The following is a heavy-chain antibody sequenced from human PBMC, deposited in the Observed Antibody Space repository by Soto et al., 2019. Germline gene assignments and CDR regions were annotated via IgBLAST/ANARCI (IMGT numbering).Heavy chain of an antibody. D-gene: IGHD3-22*01. CDR3: AHSLRYLPHWVTTRQYYFDY. V-gene: IGHV2-5*02. J-gene: IGHJ4*02. CDR2: IYWDDDK. Sequence: QITLKESGPPLVKPTQTLTLTCTFSGFSLSTSGVGVGWIRQPPGKALEWLALIYWDDDKRYSPSLKSRLTITKDTSKNQVVLTMTNMDPVDTATYYCAHSLRYLPHWVTTRQYYFDYWGQGTLVTVSS. CDR1: GFSLSTSGVG.